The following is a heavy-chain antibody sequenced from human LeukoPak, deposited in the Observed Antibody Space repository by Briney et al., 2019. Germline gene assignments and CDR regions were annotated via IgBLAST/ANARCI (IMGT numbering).Heavy chain of an antibody. CDR3: ARDDGSYYGTLFDY. CDR1: GYSISSGYY. D-gene: IGHD1-26*01. Sequence: SETLSLTCAASGYSISSGYYWGWIRQPPGKGLEWIGSIYHSGSTYYNPSLKSRVTISVDTSKNQFSLKLSSVTAADTAVYYCARDDGSYYGTLFDYWGQGTLVTVSS. J-gene: IGHJ4*02. CDR2: IYHSGST. V-gene: IGHV4-38-2*02.